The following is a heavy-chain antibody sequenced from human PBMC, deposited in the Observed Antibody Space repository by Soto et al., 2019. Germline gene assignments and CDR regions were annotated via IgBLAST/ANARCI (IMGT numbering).Heavy chain of an antibody. CDR2: ISVSGGST. Sequence: PGGSLRLSCADSGFTFSSYAMSWVRQAPGKGLEWVSAISVSGGSTYYADSVKGRFTISRDNSKNTLYLQMNSLRAEDTAVYYCAKDQGYDFWSGYYGPPPEDYYYYYGMDVWGQGTTVTV. CDR1: GFTFSSYA. CDR3: AKDQGYDFWSGYYGPPPEDYYYYYGMDV. D-gene: IGHD3-3*01. J-gene: IGHJ6*02. V-gene: IGHV3-23*01.